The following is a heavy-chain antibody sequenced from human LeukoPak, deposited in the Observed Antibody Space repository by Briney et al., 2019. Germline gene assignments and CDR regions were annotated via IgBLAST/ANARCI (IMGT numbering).Heavy chain of an antibody. CDR3: ARDHDWNYSLYMDV. D-gene: IGHD1-7*01. CDR2: TSGSGGRT. CDR1: GFIFSTYA. Sequence: PGGSLRLSCAASGFIFSTYAMTWVRQAPGRGLEWVSTTSGSGGRTYYADSVKGRFTISRDNSKNSLYLQMNSLRAEDTAVYYCARDHDWNYSLYMDVWGKGTTVTVSS. J-gene: IGHJ6*03. V-gene: IGHV3-23*01.